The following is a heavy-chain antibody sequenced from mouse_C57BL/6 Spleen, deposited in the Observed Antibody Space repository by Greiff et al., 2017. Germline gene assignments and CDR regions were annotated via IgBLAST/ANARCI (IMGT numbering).Heavy chain of an antibody. CDR1: GFTFSSYA. CDR2: ISSGGDYI. Sequence: EVKLMESGEGLVKPGGSLKLSCAASGFTFSSYAMSWVRQTPEKRLEWVAYISSGGDYIYYTDTVKGRFTISRANARNTLYLQMSSRKSEDTAMYYCTRDRGYYGSSYWFAYWGQGTLVTVSA. V-gene: IGHV5-9-1*02. D-gene: IGHD1-1*01. CDR3: TRDRGYYGSSYWFAY. J-gene: IGHJ3*01.